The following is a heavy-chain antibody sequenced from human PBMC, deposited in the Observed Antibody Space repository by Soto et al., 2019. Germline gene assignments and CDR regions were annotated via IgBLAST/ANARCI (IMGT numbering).Heavy chain of an antibody. CDR3: ARVLYYGSGSYSPYGMDV. Sequence: QVQLVQSGAEVKKPGSSVKVSCKTSGVSFNNNGIGWVRQAPGHGLEWMGGVSTPFRTANYARKFQGRISITADASTGTVNMALSSLTSEDTVQYYCARVLYYGSGSYSPYGMDVWGQGTTVTVSS. J-gene: IGHJ6*02. V-gene: IGHV1-69*01. CDR2: VSTPFRTA. D-gene: IGHD3-10*01. CDR1: GVSFNNNG.